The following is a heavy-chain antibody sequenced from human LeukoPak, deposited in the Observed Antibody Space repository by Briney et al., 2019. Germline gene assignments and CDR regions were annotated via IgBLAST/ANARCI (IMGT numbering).Heavy chain of an antibody. J-gene: IGHJ3*02. CDR3: ARDDLDNYAWLPDAFDI. D-gene: IGHD2-2*01. CDR2: IIPIFGTA. CDR1: GYTFTSYD. V-gene: IGHV1-69*05. Sequence: ASVKVSCKASGYTFTSYDISWVRQAPGQGLEWMGRIIPIFGTANYAQKFQGRVTITTDESTSTAYMELSSLRSEDTAVYYCARDDLDNYAWLPDAFDIWGQGTMVTVSS.